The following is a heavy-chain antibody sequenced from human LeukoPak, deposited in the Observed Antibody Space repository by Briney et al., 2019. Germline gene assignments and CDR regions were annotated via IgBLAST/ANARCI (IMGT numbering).Heavy chain of an antibody. Sequence: PSETLSLTCTVSGGSISSGDYYWSWIRQPPGKGLEWIGYIYYSGSTYYNPSLKSRVTISVDTSKNQFSLKLSSVTAADTAVYYCASGTGYWYFDLWGRGTLVTVSS. D-gene: IGHD1-14*01. J-gene: IGHJ2*01. V-gene: IGHV4-30-4*01. CDR2: IYYSGST. CDR1: GGSISSGDYY. CDR3: ASGTGYWYFDL.